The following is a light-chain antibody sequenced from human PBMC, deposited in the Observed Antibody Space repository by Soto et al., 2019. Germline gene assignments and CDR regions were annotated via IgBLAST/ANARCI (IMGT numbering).Light chain of an antibody. CDR3: CSYAGSYTLGV. CDR1: SSDVGGYNY. CDR2: DVS. V-gene: IGLV2-11*01. Sequence: ALTQPRSVSGSPGQSVTISCTGTSSDVGGYNYVSWYQQHPGKAPKLMIYDVSKRPSGVPDRFSGSKSGNTASLTISGLQAEDEADYYCCSYAGSYTLGVFGTGTKVTVL. J-gene: IGLJ1*01.